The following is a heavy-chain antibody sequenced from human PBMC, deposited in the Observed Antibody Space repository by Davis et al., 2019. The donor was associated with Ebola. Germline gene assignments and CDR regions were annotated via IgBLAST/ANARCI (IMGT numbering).Heavy chain of an antibody. J-gene: IGHJ5*02. Sequence: GESLKISCAASGFTFSSYAMTWVRQAPGKGLEWVSAISGSGGSTYYADSVKGRFTISRDNSKKTLYLQMNSLRAEDTAVYYCAKVTWESRDDRWGQGTLVIVSS. CDR1: GFTFSSYA. CDR3: AKVTWESRDDR. V-gene: IGHV3-23*01. CDR2: ISGSGGST. D-gene: IGHD5-24*01.